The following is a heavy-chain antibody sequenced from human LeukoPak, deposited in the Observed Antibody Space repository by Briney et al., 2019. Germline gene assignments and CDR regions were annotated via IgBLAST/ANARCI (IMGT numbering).Heavy chain of an antibody. CDR2: IYHSGST. V-gene: IGHV4-4*02. Sequence: SETLSLTCAVSGGSTSSSNWWSWVRQPPGKGLEWIGEIYHSGSTNYNPSLKSRVTISVDKSKNQFSLKLSSVTAADTAVYYCARDATSYGDYIDYWGQGTLVTVSS. J-gene: IGHJ4*02. D-gene: IGHD4-17*01. CDR3: ARDATSYGDYIDY. CDR1: GGSTSSSNW.